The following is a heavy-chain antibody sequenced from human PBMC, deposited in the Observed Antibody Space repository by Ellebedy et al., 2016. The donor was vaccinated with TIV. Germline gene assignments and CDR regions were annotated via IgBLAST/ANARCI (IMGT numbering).Heavy chain of an antibody. D-gene: IGHD1-1*01. V-gene: IGHV1-8*02. CDR3: ARGGTTGEKNWFDP. CDR2: MNPDSGKT. Sequence: AASVKVSCKASGYSFAPYGVTWVRQASGQGLEWMGWMNPDSGKTGCAQKFQGRVTMTRNTSISTAYLEVNSLTSEDTAVYYCARGGTTGEKNWFDPWGQGTLVIVSS. CDR1: GYSFAPYG. J-gene: IGHJ5*02.